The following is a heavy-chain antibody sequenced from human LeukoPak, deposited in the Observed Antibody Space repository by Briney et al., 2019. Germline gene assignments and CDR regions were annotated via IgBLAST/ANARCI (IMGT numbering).Heavy chain of an antibody. CDR1: GFTFSSYS. CDR2: IGTGSSRR. J-gene: IGHJ4*02. D-gene: IGHD4-17*01. CDR3: ARDDGDYAHPVDY. V-gene: IGHV3-48*04. Sequence: QSGGSLRLSCAASGFTFSSYSLNWVRQAPGKGLEWISYIGTGSSRRYYADSVKGRFSISRDDAKNSLYLQMNSLRVEDTAVYYCARDDGDYAHPVDYWGQGTLVTVSS.